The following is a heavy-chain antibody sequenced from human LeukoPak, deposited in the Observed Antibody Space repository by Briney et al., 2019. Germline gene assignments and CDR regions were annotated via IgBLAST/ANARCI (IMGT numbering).Heavy chain of an antibody. V-gene: IGHV7-4-1*02. Sequence: ASVKVSCKASGYTFTSYAMNWVRQAPGQGLEWMGNIDTTTGNPRYAQDFTGRFVFSLDTSVSTAYLQITSLKADDTAAYYCVRGTPTPGMDYWGQGTQVTVSS. CDR2: IDTTTGNP. CDR3: VRGTPTPGMDY. CDR1: GYTFTSYA. D-gene: IGHD3-10*01. J-gene: IGHJ4*02.